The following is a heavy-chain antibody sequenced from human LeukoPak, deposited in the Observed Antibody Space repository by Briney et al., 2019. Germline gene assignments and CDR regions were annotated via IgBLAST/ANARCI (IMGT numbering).Heavy chain of an antibody. CDR3: ANYYYYYGMDV. Sequence: SETLSLTCSVSGGSVSSSSYYWGWIRQPPGKGLEWIGSIYYSGSTYYNPSLKSRVTISVDTSKNQFSLKLSSVTAADTAVYYCANYYYYYGMDVWGQGTTVTVSS. CDR2: IYYSGST. J-gene: IGHJ6*02. CDR1: GGSVSSSSYY. V-gene: IGHV4-39*07.